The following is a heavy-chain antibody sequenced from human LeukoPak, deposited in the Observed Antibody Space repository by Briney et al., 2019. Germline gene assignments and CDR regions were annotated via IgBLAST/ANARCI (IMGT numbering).Heavy chain of an antibody. J-gene: IGHJ5*02. D-gene: IGHD2-15*01. CDR3: ARGWRYCSGGSCHNWFDP. CDR1: GFTFSSYS. CDR2: ISSSSSYI. V-gene: IGHV3-21*01. Sequence: GGSLRLSCAASGFTFSSYSMNWVRQAPGKGLEWVSSISSSSSYIYYADSVKGRFTISRDNAKNSLYLQMSSLRAEDTAVYYCARGWRYCSGGSCHNWFDPWGQGTLVTVSS.